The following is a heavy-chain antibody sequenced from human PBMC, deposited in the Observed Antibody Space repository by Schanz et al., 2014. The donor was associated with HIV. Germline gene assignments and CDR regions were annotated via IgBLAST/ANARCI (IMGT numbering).Heavy chain of an antibody. CDR1: GFTFDSYG. V-gene: IGHV3-30*18. D-gene: IGHD3-22*01. Sequence: QVQLVESGGSVVRPGRSLRLSCAASGFTFDSYGIHWVRQAPGKGLEWVAVISYDGSNKKYADSVKGRFTISRDNSKNTLYLQMTTLRIDDTAVYYCAKPEYDSRGSSQSHFDYWGQGTLVTVSS. J-gene: IGHJ4*02. CDR2: ISYDGSNK. CDR3: AKPEYDSRGSSQSHFDY.